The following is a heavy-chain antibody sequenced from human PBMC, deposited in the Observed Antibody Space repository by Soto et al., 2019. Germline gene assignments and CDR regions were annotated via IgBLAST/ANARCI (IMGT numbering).Heavy chain of an antibody. CDR1: GASIITGNFY. J-gene: IGHJ3*02. Sequence: QLQESGPGLVKPSETLSLTCTVSGASIITGNFYWAWIRQSPGTGLEWMGSICFGRDTYFNPSLKRPTPITPGTDKNPFSPNPEPGDRANTGVYFRARPTLPPMGSCISTLDIWGQGTVVTVSS. V-gene: IGHV4-39*01. D-gene: IGHD1-20*01. CDR3: ARPTLPPMGSCISTLDI. CDR2: ICFGRDT.